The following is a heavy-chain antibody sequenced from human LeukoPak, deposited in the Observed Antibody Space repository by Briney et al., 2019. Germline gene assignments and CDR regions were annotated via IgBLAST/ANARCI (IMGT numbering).Heavy chain of an antibody. Sequence: GASVKVSCKASGYTFTSYGISWVRQAPGQGLEWMGWISAYNGNTNYAQKLQGRVTMTTDTYTSTAYMELRSLRSDDTAVYYCARDDYYYDSSGYYFFDYWGQGTLVTVPS. CDR2: ISAYNGNT. D-gene: IGHD3-22*01. CDR1: GYTFTSYG. CDR3: ARDDYYYDSSGYYFFDY. J-gene: IGHJ4*02. V-gene: IGHV1-18*01.